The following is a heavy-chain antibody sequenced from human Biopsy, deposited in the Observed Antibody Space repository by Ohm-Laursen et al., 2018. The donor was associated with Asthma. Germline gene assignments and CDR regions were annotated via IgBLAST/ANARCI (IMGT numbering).Heavy chain of an antibody. J-gene: IGHJ5*02. CDR2: INAGNGKL. Sequence: ASVKVSCKTSGYTYTHYAIHWLRQAPGQRPEWMGWINAGNGKLEYSGKFQGRVTITRDTSATTAYMELSSLTSGDTAVYYCARDGNWCRLRNCSPPGYWFDPWGQGTLVTVSS. CDR1: GYTYTHYA. V-gene: IGHV1-3*01. CDR3: ARDGNWCRLRNCSPPGYWFDP. D-gene: IGHD2-8*02.